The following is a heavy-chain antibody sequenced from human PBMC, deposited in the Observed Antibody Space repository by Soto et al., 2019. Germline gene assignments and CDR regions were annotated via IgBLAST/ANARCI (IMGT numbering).Heavy chain of an antibody. CDR3: AKGHLPSTVTTPGY. CDR1: GFTFSTYG. J-gene: IGHJ4*02. Sequence: QVQLVESGGGVVQPGRSLRLSCAASGFTFSTYGMHWVRQAPGKGLEWVAVMSYDGNNKYYADSVKGRFTISRDNSKNTLFLQMNSLRAADTAVYYCAKGHLPSTVTTPGYWGQGTLVTVSS. D-gene: IGHD4-17*01. CDR2: MSYDGNNK. V-gene: IGHV3-30*18.